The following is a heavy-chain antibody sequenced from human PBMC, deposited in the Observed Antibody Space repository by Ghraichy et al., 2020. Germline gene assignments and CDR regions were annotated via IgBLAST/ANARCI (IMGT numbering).Heavy chain of an antibody. J-gene: IGHJ4*02. D-gene: IGHD1-26*01. CDR3: AGIHSGSYSVCFDY. V-gene: IGHV4-39*01. CDR1: GGSISSSSYY. CDR2: FYYSGSAYSGST. Sequence: SQTLSHTCIVSGGSISSSSYYWGWIRQPPGKGLEWIGSFYYSGSAYSGSTYYNPSLKSRVTISVDTSKNQFSLKLSSVTAADTAVYYCAGIHSGSYSVCFDYWGQGTLVTVSS.